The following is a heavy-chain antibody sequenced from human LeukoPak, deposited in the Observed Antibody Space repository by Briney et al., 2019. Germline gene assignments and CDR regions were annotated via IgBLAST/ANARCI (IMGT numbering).Heavy chain of an antibody. D-gene: IGHD2-21*01. V-gene: IGHV1-2*02. CDR2: INPNSDGT. J-gene: IGHJ4*02. Sequence: ASVKVSCKASGYTFTGYYMHWVRQAPGQGREWMGWINPNSDGTNYAQKFQGRVTMTRDTSISTAYMELSRLRSDDTAVYYCAREACGGDCSELDYWGQGTLVTVSS. CDR3: AREACGGDCSELDY. CDR1: GYTFTGYY.